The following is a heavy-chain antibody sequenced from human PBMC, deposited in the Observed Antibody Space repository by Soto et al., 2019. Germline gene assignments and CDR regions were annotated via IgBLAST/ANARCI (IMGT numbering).Heavy chain of an antibody. V-gene: IGHV1-69*13. Sequence: ASVKVSCKASGGTFSSYAISWVRQAPGQGLEWMGGIIPIFGTANYAQKFQGRVTITADESTSTAYMELSSLRSEDTAVYYCARGSTVTHDRYFDLWGRGTLVTVSS. CDR1: GGTFSSYA. CDR2: IIPIFGTA. D-gene: IGHD4-17*01. CDR3: ARGSTVTHDRYFDL. J-gene: IGHJ2*01.